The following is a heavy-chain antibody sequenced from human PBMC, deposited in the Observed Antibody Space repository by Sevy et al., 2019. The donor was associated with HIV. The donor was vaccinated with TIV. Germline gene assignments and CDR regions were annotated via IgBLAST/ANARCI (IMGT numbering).Heavy chain of an antibody. J-gene: IGHJ4*02. V-gene: IGHV3-72*01. D-gene: IGHD6-13*01. CDR3: ATHAGIAAAGRVFDY. CDR2: TRNKADGYTT. Sequence: GGSRLSCVASGFTFSDHYMEWVRQAPGKGLEWVGRTRNKADGYTTEYAASVKGRFTISRDESKNSLYVQMNSLKAEDTAVYYCATHAGIAAAGRVFDYWGQGTLVTVSS. CDR1: GFTFSDHY.